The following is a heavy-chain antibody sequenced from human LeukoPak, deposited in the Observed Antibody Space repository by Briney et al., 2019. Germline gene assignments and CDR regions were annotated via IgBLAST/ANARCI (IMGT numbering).Heavy chain of an antibody. D-gene: IGHD2-2*01. J-gene: IGHJ5*02. CDR1: GYTFTGYY. V-gene: IGHV1-2*02. CDR2: ISPNSGGT. CDR3: ARELGYCFTTSCYNWFDP. Sequence: ASVKVSCTASGYTFTGYYLHWVRQAPGQGLEWMGWISPNSGGTHYAQKFQGRVTMTRDTSISTVYMELSRLRSDDTAVYYCARELGYCFTTSCYNWFDPWGQGTLVTVSS.